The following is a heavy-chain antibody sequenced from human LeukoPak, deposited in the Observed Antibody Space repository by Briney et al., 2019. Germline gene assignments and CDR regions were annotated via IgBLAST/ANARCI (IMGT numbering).Heavy chain of an antibody. CDR2: IYYSGST. CDR3: ARRLAAAPGLYYFDY. Sequence: SETLSLTCTVSGGSISSSSYYWGWIRQPPGKGLEWIGSIYYSGSTYYNLSLKSRVTISVDTSKNQFSLKLSSVTAADTAVYYCARRLAAAPGLYYFDYWGQGTLVTVSS. V-gene: IGHV4-39*01. D-gene: IGHD6-13*01. CDR1: GGSISSSSYY. J-gene: IGHJ4*02.